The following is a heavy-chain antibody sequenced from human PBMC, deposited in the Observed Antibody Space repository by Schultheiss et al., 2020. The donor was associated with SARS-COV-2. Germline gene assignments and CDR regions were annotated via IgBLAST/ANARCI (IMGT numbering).Heavy chain of an antibody. D-gene: IGHD7-27*01. CDR2: ISGSGGST. CDR1: GFTFSSYS. J-gene: IGHJ3*02. CDR3: AKGTFAGDDAFDI. Sequence: GESLKISCAASGFTFSSYSMNWVRQAPGKGLEWVSAISGSGGSTYYADSVKGRFTISRDNSKNTLYLQMNSLRAEDTAVYYCAKGTFAGDDAFDIWGQGTMVTVAS. V-gene: IGHV3-23*01.